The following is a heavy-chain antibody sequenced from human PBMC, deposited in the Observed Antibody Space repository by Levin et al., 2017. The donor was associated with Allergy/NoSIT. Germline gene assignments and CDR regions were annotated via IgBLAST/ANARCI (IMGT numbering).Heavy chain of an antibody. Sequence: GESLKISCVGSGFTFSTYYMSWVRQAPGKGLEWVASINRDGSGKYYVDSVKGRFTISKDNAKNSLNLQMNSLRAEDTAVYYCATLLVVAATDFDSWGQGTLVTVSS. CDR1: GFTFSTYY. J-gene: IGHJ4*02. V-gene: IGHV3-7*01. CDR2: INRDGSGK. D-gene: IGHD5-12*01. CDR3: ATLLVVAATDFDS.